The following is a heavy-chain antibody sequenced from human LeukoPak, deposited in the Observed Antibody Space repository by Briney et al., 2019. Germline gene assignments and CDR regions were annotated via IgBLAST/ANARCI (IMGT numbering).Heavy chain of an antibody. CDR1: GIAVTGNY. CDR3: AIAQSWDELFDS. CDR2: ISINTDT. J-gene: IGHJ4*02. Sequence: GGSLRLSCAASGIAVTGNYMSWVRQPPGRGLEWVAFISINTDTFYADSVRGRFTISRDSSKNTLFLQMNSLRDEDSAVYYCAIAQSWDELFDSWGQGTLVTVSS. D-gene: IGHD1-1*01. V-gene: IGHV3-53*01.